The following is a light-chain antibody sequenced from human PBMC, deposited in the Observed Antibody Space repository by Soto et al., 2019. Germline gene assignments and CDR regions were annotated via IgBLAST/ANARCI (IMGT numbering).Light chain of an antibody. V-gene: IGKV1-6*01. J-gene: IGKJ1*01. CDR2: GAS. CDR3: LQHSNYPWT. Sequence: AIQLTQSPSSLSASVGDRVTITCRASQGIGNDLGWFQQKLGKAPKLLIYGASSLQSGVTSRFSDSGFGTDFTLIIDSLQPEDSATYYCLQHSNYPWTFGQGTKVEIK. CDR1: QGIGND.